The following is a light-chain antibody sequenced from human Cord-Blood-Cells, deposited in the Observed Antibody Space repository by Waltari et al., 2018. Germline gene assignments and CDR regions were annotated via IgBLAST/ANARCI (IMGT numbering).Light chain of an antibody. Sequence: QSALTQPPSASGSPGQSVTIPCTGTSSDVGGSNYVSWYQQHPGKAPKLMIYEVSKRPSGVPDRFSGSKSGNTASLTVSGLQAEDEADYYCSSYAGSNVVFGGGTKLTVL. CDR1: SSDVGGSNY. V-gene: IGLV2-8*01. CDR3: SSYAGSNVV. CDR2: EVS. J-gene: IGLJ2*01.